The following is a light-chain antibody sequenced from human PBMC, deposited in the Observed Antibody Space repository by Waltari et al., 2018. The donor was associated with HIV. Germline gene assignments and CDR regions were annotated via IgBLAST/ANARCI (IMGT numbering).Light chain of an antibody. J-gene: IGKJ1*01. V-gene: IGKV3-15*01. CDR2: AAF. Sequence: ELVMTPSPATLSVSLGDPVTLSCRASQSVSSTLAWYQHKPGRAPRLPIYAAFTRAAGIPARFSGRGSGTEFTLTINSLQSEDFAVYYCQQYNDWPPEATFGQGTKVEVK. CDR1: QSVSST. CDR3: QQYNDWPPEAT.